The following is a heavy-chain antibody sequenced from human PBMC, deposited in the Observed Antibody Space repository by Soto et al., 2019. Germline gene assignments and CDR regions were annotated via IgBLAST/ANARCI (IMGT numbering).Heavy chain of an antibody. V-gene: IGHV4-39*01. CDR3: ARRITIFGVEFDP. CDR1: GGSISSSSYY. CDR2: IYYSGST. Sequence: TSETLSLTCTVSGGSISSSSYYWGWIRQPPGKGLEWIGSIYYSGSTYYNPSLKSRVTISVDTSKNQFSLKLSSVTAADSAVYYCARRITIFGVEFDPWGQGTLVTVSS. D-gene: IGHD3-3*01. J-gene: IGHJ5*02.